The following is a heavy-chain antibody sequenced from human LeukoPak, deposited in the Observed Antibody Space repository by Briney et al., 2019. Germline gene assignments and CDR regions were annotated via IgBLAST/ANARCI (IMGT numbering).Heavy chain of an antibody. CDR2: IKQDGSEK. J-gene: IGHJ4*02. Sequence: GGSLRLSCAASGFTVSSNYMSWVRQAPGKGLEWVANIKQDGSEKYYVDSVKGRFTISRDNAKNSLYLQMNSLRAEDTAVYYCARGVYGSGDYWGQGTLVTVSS. CDR1: GFTVSSNY. D-gene: IGHD3-10*01. CDR3: ARGVYGSGDY. V-gene: IGHV3-7*03.